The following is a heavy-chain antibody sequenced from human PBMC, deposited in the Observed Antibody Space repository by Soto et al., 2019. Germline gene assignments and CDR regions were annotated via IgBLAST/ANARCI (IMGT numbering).Heavy chain of an antibody. V-gene: IGHV1-18*01. D-gene: IGHD6-19*01. CDR2: ISAYNGNT. Sequence: ASVKVSCKASGDTFTSYAMHWVRQAPGQGLEWMGWISAYNGNTNFAQKLQGRVTMTTDTSTSTAYMELRSLRSDDTAVYYCARVVATVAGPYGMDVWGQGTTVTVSS. J-gene: IGHJ6*02. CDR3: ARVVATVAGPYGMDV. CDR1: GDTFTSYA.